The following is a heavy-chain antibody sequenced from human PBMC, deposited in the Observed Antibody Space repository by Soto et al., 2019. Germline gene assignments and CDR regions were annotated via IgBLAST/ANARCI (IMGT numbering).Heavy chain of an antibody. CDR3: ARESEDLTSNFDY. Sequence: GGSLRLSCAASGFTFTRFSMNWVRQAPGKWLEWVSSISSTTNYIYYGDSMKGRFTISRDNAKNSLYLEMNSLRAEDTAVYYCARESEDLTSNFDYWGQGXLVTVYS. CDR1: GFTFTRFS. V-gene: IGHV3-21*06. CDR2: ISSTTNYI. J-gene: IGHJ4*02.